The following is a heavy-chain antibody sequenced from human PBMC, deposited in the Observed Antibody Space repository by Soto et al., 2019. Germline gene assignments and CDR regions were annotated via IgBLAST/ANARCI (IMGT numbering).Heavy chain of an antibody. CDR3: AKEGPGGGRHFYYAMDV. D-gene: IGHD1-26*01. J-gene: IGHJ6*02. Sequence: LRLSCAASEFVFSDYGMHWVCQAPGKGLGWVALITNDGNNEYYRESVKGRFSISRGRSTNTVDLLMNSLRPEDTRVYYCAKEGPGGGRHFYYAMDVWGQGTTVTVSS. CDR1: EFVFSDYG. V-gene: IGHV3-30*18. CDR2: ITNDGNNE.